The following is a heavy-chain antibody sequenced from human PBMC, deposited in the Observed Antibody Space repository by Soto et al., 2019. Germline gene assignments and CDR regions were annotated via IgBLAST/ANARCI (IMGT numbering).Heavy chain of an antibody. CDR1: GASISSNNW. J-gene: IGHJ4*02. CDR2: IYHSGST. CDR3: ARSTVTDAY. V-gene: IGHV4-4*02. D-gene: IGHD4-17*01. Sequence: QVQLQESGPGLVKPSGTLSLTCAVSGASISSNNWWSWVRQPPGKGLEWVGEIYHSGSTNYNLSLKSRVHISIDKSKNQFSLKLSSVTAADTAVYYCARSTVTDAYWGQGTLVTVSS.